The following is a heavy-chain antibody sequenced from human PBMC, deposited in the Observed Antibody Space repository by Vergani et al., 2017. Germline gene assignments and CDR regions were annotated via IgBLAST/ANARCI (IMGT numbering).Heavy chain of an antibody. CDR3: AGPQGTSAYYYGGFDY. J-gene: IGHJ4*02. Sequence: QLVESGGAVVQPGGSLRISCAASGFTFDDYAMQWVRQAPGKGLEWVSTISSDGGSTYYADSVKGRFTISRDNSKNTLSLQMNSLTAEDTAIYYCAGPQGTSAYYYGGFDYWGQGILVTVSS. CDR1: GFTFDDYA. V-gene: IGHV3-23*04. CDR2: ISSDGGST. D-gene: IGHD3-22*01.